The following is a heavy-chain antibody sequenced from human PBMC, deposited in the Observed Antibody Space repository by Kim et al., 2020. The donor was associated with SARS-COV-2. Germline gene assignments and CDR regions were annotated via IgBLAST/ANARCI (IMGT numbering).Heavy chain of an antibody. V-gene: IGHV4-39*01. CDR3: ARQDIVVVPARARGFVKFDY. J-gene: IGHJ4*02. D-gene: IGHD2-2*01. CDR1: GGSISSSSYY. Sequence: SETLSLTCTVSGGSISSSSYYWGWIRQPPGKGLEWIGSIYYSGSTYYNPSLKSRVTISVDTSKNQFSLKLSSVTAADTAVYYCARQDIVVVPARARGFVKFDYWGQGTLVTVSS. CDR2: IYYSGST.